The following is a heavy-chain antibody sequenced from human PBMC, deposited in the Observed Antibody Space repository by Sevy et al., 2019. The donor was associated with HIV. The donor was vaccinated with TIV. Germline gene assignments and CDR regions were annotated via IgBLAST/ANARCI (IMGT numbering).Heavy chain of an antibody. CDR2: IYSGGST. Sequence: GGSLRLSCAASGFTVSSNYMSWVRQAPGKGLEWVSVIYSGGSTYYADSVKGRFTISRDNSKNTLYLQMNSLRAEDTAVYYCARDDVGYRFDYWGQGTLVTVSS. D-gene: IGHD1-1*01. V-gene: IGHV3-53*01. CDR3: ARDDVGYRFDY. CDR1: GFTVSSNY. J-gene: IGHJ4*02.